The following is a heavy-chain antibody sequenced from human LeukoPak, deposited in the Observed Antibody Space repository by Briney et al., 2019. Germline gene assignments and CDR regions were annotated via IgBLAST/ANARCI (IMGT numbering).Heavy chain of an antibody. D-gene: IGHD1-1*01. V-gene: IGHV3-21*01. Sequence: GGSLRLSCAASGFTFASYSMNWVRQAPGKGLEWVSSISGDSTYIYNAGSVKGRFTISRDNAQASLYLQMISLRADDTAVYYCARVSGRLERQSDLDYWGQGTLVIVSP. J-gene: IGHJ4*02. CDR3: ARVSGRLERQSDLDY. CDR2: ISGDSTYI. CDR1: GFTFASYS.